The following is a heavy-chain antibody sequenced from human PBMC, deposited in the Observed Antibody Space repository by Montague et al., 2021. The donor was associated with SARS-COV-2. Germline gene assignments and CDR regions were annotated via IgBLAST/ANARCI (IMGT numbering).Heavy chain of an antibody. CDR2: SYYSGTT. J-gene: IGHJ3*02. CDR1: GDSFNSPKYY. V-gene: IGHV4-39*01. D-gene: IGHD3-10*01. CDR3: ARGSYGSGSYHAFDI. Sequence: SETLSLTCTVSGDSFNSPKYYCAWIRQPPGKGPEWIGSSYYSGTTYDXPSLRSQVTMSVDTSKTQFSLKMNSATAADTAVYYCARGSYGSGSYHAFDIWSQGTVVAVSS.